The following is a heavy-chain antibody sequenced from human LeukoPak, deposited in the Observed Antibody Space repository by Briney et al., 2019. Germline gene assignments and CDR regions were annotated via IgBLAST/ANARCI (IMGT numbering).Heavy chain of an antibody. J-gene: IGHJ4*02. Sequence: GGSLRLSCAASGFTFDDYAMHWVRQVPGKSPEWVAGINWNSCSIDYADSVKGRFPISRENAKNYLYLQMNSLRSEDTALYYCAKLSAGSENDYWGQGTLVTVSS. V-gene: IGHV3-9*01. CDR2: INWNSCSI. D-gene: IGHD3-10*01. CDR3: AKLSAGSENDY. CDR1: GFTFDDYA.